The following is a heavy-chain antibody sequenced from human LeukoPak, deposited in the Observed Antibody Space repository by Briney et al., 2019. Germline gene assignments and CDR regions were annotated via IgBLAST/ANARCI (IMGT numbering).Heavy chain of an antibody. Sequence: ASVKVSCKASGYTFTSYDINWVRQATGQGLEWMGWMNPNSGNTGYAQKFQGRVTMTRNTSIGTAYMELSSLRSEDTAVYYCARGGSGYYFYYYYYGMDVWGQGTTVTVSS. CDR1: GYTFTSYD. J-gene: IGHJ6*02. D-gene: IGHD3-22*01. V-gene: IGHV1-8*01. CDR2: MNPNSGNT. CDR3: ARGGSGYYFYYYYYGMDV.